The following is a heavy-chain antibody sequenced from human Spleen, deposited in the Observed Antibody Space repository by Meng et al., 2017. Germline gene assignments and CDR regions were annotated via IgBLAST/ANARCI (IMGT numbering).Heavy chain of an antibody. CDR3: VRDFGGESDL. CDR2: LNRDETTI. V-gene: IGHV3-74*01. J-gene: IGHJ5*02. D-gene: IGHD3-10*01. Sequence: EVQLLESGGGLVQPGGSLRLSCAASGFTFSSYAMNWVRQTPGKGLVWVSRLNRDETTISHAGSVMGRFTISRDVATNTLFLQMNSLSAEDTALYYCVRDFGGESDLWGQGTLVTVSS. CDR1: GFTFSSYA.